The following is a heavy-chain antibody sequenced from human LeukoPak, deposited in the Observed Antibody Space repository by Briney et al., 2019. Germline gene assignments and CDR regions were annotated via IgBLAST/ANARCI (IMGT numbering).Heavy chain of an antibody. J-gene: IGHJ4*02. CDR3: AKEQHLAYYFDY. V-gene: IGHV3-30*18. CDR1: GFTFRSHG. Sequence: GGSLRLSCAASGFTFRSHGMHWVRQAPGKGLEWVAVISKDGSNKYYVDSVKGRFTISRDNSKKTLYLQMNSLRAEDTAVYYCAKEQHLAYYFDYWGQGTLVTVSS. CDR2: ISKDGSNK. D-gene: IGHD6-13*01.